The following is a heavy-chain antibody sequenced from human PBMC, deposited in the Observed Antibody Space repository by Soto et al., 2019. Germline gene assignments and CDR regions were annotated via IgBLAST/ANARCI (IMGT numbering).Heavy chain of an antibody. D-gene: IGHD6-13*01. Sequence: WASVKVSCKVSGYTLTELSMHWVRQAPGKGLEWMGGFDPEDGETIYAQKFQGRVTMTEDTSTDTAYMELSSLRSEDTAVYYCATDTMIRGYSSRWYFFAYWGQGTLVPGAS. CDR2: FDPEDGET. V-gene: IGHV1-24*01. CDR1: GYTLTELS. J-gene: IGHJ4*02. CDR3: ATDTMIRGYSSRWYFFAY.